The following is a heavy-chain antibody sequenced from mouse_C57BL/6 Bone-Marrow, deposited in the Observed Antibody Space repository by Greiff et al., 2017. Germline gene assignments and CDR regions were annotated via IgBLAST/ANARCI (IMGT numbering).Heavy chain of an antibody. CDR3: ARKVYGSVFAY. CDR1: GYTFTSYG. Sequence: LVESGAELARPGASVKLSCKASGYTFTSYGISWVKQRTGQGLEWIGEIYPRSGNTYYNEKFKGKATLTADKSSSTAYMELRSLTSEDSAVYFCARKVYGSVFAYWGQGTLVTVSA. J-gene: IGHJ3*01. D-gene: IGHD1-1*01. V-gene: IGHV1-81*01. CDR2: IYPRSGNT.